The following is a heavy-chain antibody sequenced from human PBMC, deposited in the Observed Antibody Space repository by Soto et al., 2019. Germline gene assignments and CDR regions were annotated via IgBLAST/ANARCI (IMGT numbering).Heavy chain of an antibody. CDR1: GGSISSYY. CDR3: ARGITIFGVVSGGYYYYMDV. V-gene: IGHV4-59*01. D-gene: IGHD3-3*01. CDR2: IYYSGST. J-gene: IGHJ6*03. Sequence: SETLSLTCTVSGGSISSYYWSWIRQPPGKGLDWIGYIYYSGSTNYNPSLKSRVTISVDTSKNQFSLKLSSVTAADTAVYYCARGITIFGVVSGGYYYYMDVWGKGTTVTVSS.